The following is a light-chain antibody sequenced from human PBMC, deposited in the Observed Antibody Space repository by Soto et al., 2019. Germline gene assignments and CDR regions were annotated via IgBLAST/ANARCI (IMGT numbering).Light chain of an antibody. V-gene: IGKV1-5*01. CDR1: QSIRHY. J-gene: IGKJ1*01. CDR3: QHHNSYSQT. CDR2: GAS. Sequence: DIPMTQSPPTLSASVGDRVTITCRASQSIRHYLAWYQQMPGKAPKLLIYGASTLQSGVPSRFSGSGSGTEFNLTISSLQPDDFGTYFCQHHNSYSQTFGQGTKVEIK.